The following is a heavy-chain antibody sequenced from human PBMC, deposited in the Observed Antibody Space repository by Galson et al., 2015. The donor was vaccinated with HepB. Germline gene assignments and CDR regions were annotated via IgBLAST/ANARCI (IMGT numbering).Heavy chain of an antibody. Sequence: CAISGDSVSSNSAAWNWIRQSPSRGLEWLGRTYCRSKWYNHYAVSVKSRITVNPDTSKNQFSLQLSSVTPDDTAVYYCARSRGDLDCWGRGTLVAVSS. CDR2: TYCRSKWYN. J-gene: IGHJ4*02. CDR1: GDSVSSNSAA. V-gene: IGHV6-1*01. D-gene: IGHD3-10*01. CDR3: ARSRGDLDC.